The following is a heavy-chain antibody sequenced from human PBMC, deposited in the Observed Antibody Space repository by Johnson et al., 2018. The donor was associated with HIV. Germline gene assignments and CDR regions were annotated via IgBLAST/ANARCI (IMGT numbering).Heavy chain of an antibody. J-gene: IGHJ3*02. CDR1: GFTFSSYG. V-gene: IGHV3-33*06. CDR3: AKDRNWGWPVWAFDI. Sequence: QVQLVESGGGVVQPGRSLRLSCAASGFTFSSYGMHWVRQAPGTGLEWVAVIWYDGSNKYYADSVKGRFTISRDNSKNTLYLQMNSLRAEDTAVYYCAKDRNWGWPVWAFDIWGQGTMVTVSS. CDR2: IWYDGSNK. D-gene: IGHD3-16*01.